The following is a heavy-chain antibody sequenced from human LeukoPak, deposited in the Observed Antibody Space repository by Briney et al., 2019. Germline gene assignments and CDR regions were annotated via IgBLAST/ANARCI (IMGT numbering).Heavy chain of an antibody. D-gene: IGHD3-3*01. CDR3: AREPDDFWSGYPARPLDY. Sequence: PGGSLRLSCAASGFTFSSYSMNWVRQAPGKGLEWVSYISSSSSTIYYADSVKGRFTISRDNAKNSLYLQINSLRAEDTAVYYCAREPDDFWSGYPARPLDYWGKGTMVTVSS. CDR2: ISSSSSTI. CDR1: GFTFSSYS. J-gene: IGHJ4*02. V-gene: IGHV3-48*01.